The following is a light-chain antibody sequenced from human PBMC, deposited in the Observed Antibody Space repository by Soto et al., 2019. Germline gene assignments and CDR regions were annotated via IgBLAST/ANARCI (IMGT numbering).Light chain of an antibody. CDR1: NIGGRN. CDR3: QVWDGSSDPVV. V-gene: IGLV3-21*02. CDR2: DDS. Sequence: SYELTQPPSASVAPGQTARIACGGSNIGGRNVHWYQQKPGQAPVLVVYDDSDRPSGIPERISGSKSGNTAALTISRVEAGDEADYYCQVWDGSSDPVVFGGGTKLTVL. J-gene: IGLJ2*01.